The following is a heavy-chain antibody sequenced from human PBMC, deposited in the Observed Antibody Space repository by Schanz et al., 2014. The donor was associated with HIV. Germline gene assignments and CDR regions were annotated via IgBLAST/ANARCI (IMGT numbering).Heavy chain of an antibody. V-gene: IGHV3-11*01. CDR3: ARLVGPRGGGDL. D-gene: IGHD3-10*01. J-gene: IGHJ6*02. Sequence: VQLVESGGGFVQPGGSLRLSCAASGFTFSDYYMSWIRQAPGKGLEWLSHISSSGVTIHYADSVKGRSTISRDNTKNSLYLQMNSLRAEDTAVYYCARLVGPRGGGDLWGQGTTVTVSS. CDR1: GFTFSDYY. CDR2: ISSSGVTI.